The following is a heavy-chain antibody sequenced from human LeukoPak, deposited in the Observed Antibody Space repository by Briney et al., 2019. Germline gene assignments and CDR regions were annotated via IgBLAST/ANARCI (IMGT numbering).Heavy chain of an antibody. D-gene: IGHD6-13*01. CDR1: GYTFTGYY. V-gene: IGHV1-2*06. CDR3: ARDRRSSWFPFDY. Sequence: ASVKVSCKASGYTFTGYYMHWVRQAPGQGLEWMGRINPNSGGTNYAQKFQGRVTMTRDTSISTAYMELSRLRSDDTAMYYCARDRRSSWFPFDYWGQGTLVTVSS. CDR2: INPNSGGT. J-gene: IGHJ4*02.